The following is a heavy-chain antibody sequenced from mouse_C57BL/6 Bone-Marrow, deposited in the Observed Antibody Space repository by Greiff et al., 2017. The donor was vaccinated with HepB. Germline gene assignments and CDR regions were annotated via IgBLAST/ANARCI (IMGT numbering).Heavy chain of an antibody. D-gene: IGHD2-3*01. CDR1: GFTFSDYY. CDR2: INYDGSST. V-gene: IGHV5-16*01. CDR3: ARVSDGYYAYYFDY. Sequence: EVQLVESEGGLVQPGSSMKLSCTASGFTFSDYYMAWVRQVPEKGLEWVANINYDGSSTYYLDSLKSRFIISRDNAKNILYLQMSSLKSEDTATYYCARVSDGYYAYYFDYWGQGTTLTVSS. J-gene: IGHJ2*01.